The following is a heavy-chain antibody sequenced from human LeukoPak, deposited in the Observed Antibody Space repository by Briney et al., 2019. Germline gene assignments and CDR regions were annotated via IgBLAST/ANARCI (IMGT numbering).Heavy chain of an antibody. CDR3: ARVKSAEWYFDL. CDR2: ISSSSSHI. J-gene: IGHJ2*01. CDR1: GFTFRSYN. V-gene: IGHV3-21*01. Sequence: GGTLRLSCAASGFTFRSYNMNWVRQAPGKGLEWVSSISSSSSHIYYADAVKGRFTISRDNAKNLLFLQMNSLRAEDTAVYYCARVKSAEWYFDLWGRATLVTVSP.